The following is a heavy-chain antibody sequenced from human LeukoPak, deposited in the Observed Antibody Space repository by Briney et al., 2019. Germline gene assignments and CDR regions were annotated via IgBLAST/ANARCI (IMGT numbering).Heavy chain of an antibody. Sequence: SETLSLTCTVSGGSISPYYWSWIRQPPGKGLEWIGYIYYSGSTSYNPSLKSRVTISLDTSKTQFSLKLTYVTAADTAVYYCARATGRTGEFDYWGQGTLVTVSS. V-gene: IGHV4-59*01. CDR2: IYYSGST. CDR1: GGSISPYY. D-gene: IGHD1-1*01. J-gene: IGHJ4*02. CDR3: ARATGRTGEFDY.